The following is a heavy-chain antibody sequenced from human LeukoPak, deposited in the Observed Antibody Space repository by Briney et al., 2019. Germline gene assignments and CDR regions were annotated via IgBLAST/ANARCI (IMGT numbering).Heavy chain of an antibody. CDR2: ISSSSSYI. D-gene: IGHD1-26*01. J-gene: IGHJ4*02. CDR1: GFTFSSYS. Sequence: GGSLRLSCAASGFTFSSYSMNWVRQAPGKGLEWVSSISSSSSYIYYADSVKGRFTISRDNAKNSLYLQMNSLRAEDTAVYYCTEGHTGSYYGSYFDYWGQGTLVTVSS. V-gene: IGHV3-21*04. CDR3: TEGHTGSYYGSYFDY.